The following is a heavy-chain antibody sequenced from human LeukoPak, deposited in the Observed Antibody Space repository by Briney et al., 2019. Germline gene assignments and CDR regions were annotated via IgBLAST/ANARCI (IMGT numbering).Heavy chain of an antibody. CDR2: IIPIFGTA. V-gene: IGHV1-69*13. CDR3: ARAPPYYYDSSGTNYFDY. CDR1: GGTFSSYA. D-gene: IGHD3-22*01. Sequence: SVKVSCKASGGTFSSYAISWVRQAPGQGLEWMGGIIPIFGTANYARKFQGRVTITADESTSTAYMELSSLRSEDTAVYYCARAPPYYYDSSGTNYFDYWGQGTLVTVSS. J-gene: IGHJ4*02.